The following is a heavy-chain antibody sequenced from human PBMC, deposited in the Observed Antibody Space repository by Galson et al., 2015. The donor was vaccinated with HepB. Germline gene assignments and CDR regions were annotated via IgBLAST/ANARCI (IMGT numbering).Heavy chain of an antibody. CDR3: ARGSKWLRPYLFDY. J-gene: IGHJ4*02. V-gene: IGHV6-1*01. CDR2: TYYRSKWYN. Sequence: CAISGDSVSSNSAAWNWIRQSPSRGLEWLGRTYYRSKWYNDYAVSVKSRITINPDTSKNQFSLKLSSVTAADTAVYYCARGSKWLRPYLFDYWGQGTLVTVSS. CDR1: GDSVSSNSAA. D-gene: IGHD5-12*01.